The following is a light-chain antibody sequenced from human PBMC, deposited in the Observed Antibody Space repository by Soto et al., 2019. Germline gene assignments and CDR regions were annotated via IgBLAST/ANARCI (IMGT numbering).Light chain of an antibody. V-gene: IGKV3-11*01. CDR3: QQRSNWPPWT. J-gene: IGKJ1*01. CDR1: QSVSSY. Sequence: PGERATLSCRASQSVSSYLAWYQQKPGQAPSLLIYDASNRATGIPARFSGSGSGTDFTLTISSLEPEDFAVYYCQQRSNWPPWTFGQGTKVDIK. CDR2: DAS.